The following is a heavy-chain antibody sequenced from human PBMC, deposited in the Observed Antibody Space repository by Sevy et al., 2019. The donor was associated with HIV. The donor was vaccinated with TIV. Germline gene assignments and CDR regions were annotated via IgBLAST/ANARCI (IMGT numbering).Heavy chain of an antibody. CDR2: ISYDGSNK. CDR1: GFTFSGYG. D-gene: IGHD2-2*01. V-gene: IGHV3-30*18. CDR3: AKGVPIVVVPAGEYGMDV. J-gene: IGHJ6*02. Sequence: GGSLRLSCAASGFTFSGYGMHWVRQAPGKGLEWVAVISYDGSNKYYANSVKGRFTISRDNSKNTLYLQMNSLRAEDTAVYYCAKGVPIVVVPAGEYGMDVWGQGTTVTVSS.